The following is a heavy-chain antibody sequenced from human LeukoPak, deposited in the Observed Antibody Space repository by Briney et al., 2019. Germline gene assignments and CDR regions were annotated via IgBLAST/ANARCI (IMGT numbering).Heavy chain of an antibody. V-gene: IGHV3-30*04. Sequence: AGGSLRLSCAASGFTFSSYAMHWVRQAPGKGLEWVAVISYDGSNKYYADSVKGRFTISRDNSKNTLYLQMNSLRAEDTAVYYCASLPYSSSSRFDYWGQGTLVTVSS. CDR1: GFTFSSYA. D-gene: IGHD6-6*01. CDR3: ASLPYSSSSRFDY. CDR2: ISYDGSNK. J-gene: IGHJ4*02.